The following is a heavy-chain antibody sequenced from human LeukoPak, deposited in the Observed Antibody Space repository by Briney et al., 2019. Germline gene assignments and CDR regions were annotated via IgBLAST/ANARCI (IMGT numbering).Heavy chain of an antibody. CDR3: ARDILDSSGYSGAFDI. D-gene: IGHD3-22*01. CDR2: ISGSGGST. CDR1: GFTFSSYA. V-gene: IGHV3-23*01. J-gene: IGHJ3*02. Sequence: GGSLRLSCAASGFTFSSYAMSWVRQAPGKGLEWVSAISGSGGSTYYADSVKGRFTISRDNSKNTLYLQMNSLRAEDTAVYYCARDILDSSGYSGAFDIWGQGTMVTVSS.